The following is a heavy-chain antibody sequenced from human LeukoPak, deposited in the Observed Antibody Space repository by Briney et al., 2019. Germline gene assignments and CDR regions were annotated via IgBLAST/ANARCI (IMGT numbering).Heavy chain of an antibody. CDR3: ARRVYEYYGSGSYSLDY. J-gene: IGHJ4*02. D-gene: IGHD3-10*01. V-gene: IGHV3-21*04. Sequence: GGSLRLSCAASGFTFSSYSMNWVRQAPGKGLEWVSSISSSSSYIYYADSVKGRFTNSRDNAKNSLYLQMNSLRAEDTAVYYCARRVYEYYGSGSYSLDYWGQGTLVTVSS. CDR2: ISSSSSYI. CDR1: GFTFSSYS.